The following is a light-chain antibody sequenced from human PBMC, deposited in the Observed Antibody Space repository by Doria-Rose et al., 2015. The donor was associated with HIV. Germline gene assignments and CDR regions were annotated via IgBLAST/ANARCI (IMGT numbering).Light chain of an antibody. CDR1: QGISSY. V-gene: IGKV1-8*01. CDR3: QQYYSYPRA. CDR2: AAS. Sequence: IRVTQSPSSFSASTGDRVTITCRASQGISSYLAWKQQKPGKAPNLPIYAASTLQSGVPSRFGGSGSGTDFTLTISCLQSEDFATYYCQQYYSYPRAFGQGTRLEIK. J-gene: IGKJ5*01.